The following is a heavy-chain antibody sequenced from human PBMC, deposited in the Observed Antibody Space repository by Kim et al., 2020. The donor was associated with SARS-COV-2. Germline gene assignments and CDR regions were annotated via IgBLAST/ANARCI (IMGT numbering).Heavy chain of an antibody. CDR3: ARRGAVATIFGAFDI. CDR1: GFNFGVYG. J-gene: IGHJ3*02. CDR2: MSGSSASAT. Sequence: GGSLRLSCAASGFNFGVYGMMWVRQPPGKGLEWVSYMSGSSASATSYADSVKGRITISRDNAKNSLYLQMNSLRVEDTAVYYCARRGAVATIFGAFDIWGLGTMVTVS. V-gene: IGHV3-48*04. D-gene: IGHD5-12*01.